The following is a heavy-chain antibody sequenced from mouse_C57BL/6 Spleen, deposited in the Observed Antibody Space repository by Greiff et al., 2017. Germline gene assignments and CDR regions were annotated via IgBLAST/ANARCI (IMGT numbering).Heavy chain of an antibody. CDR1: GYNFTSYW. J-gene: IGHJ4*01. CDR2: IDPNSGGT. V-gene: IGHV1-72*01. Sequence: QVQLQQPGAELVKPGASVKLSCKASGYNFTSYWMHWVKQRPGRGLEWIGRIDPNSGGTKYNEKFKSKATLTVDKPSSTAYMQLRSLTSEDSAVYYCARNHGVTTVYAMDYWGQGTSVTVSS. CDR3: ARNHGVTTVYAMDY. D-gene: IGHD2-12*01.